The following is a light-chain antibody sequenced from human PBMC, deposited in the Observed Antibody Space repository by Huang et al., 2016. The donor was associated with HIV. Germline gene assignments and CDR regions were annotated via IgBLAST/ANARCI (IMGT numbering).Light chain of an antibody. CDR3: QQYFTTPLA. CDR2: AAS. CDR1: QAISNS. Sequence: IQMTQSPSSLSASVGDRVTITCRASQAISNSLVWYQQKPGKAPKLLLFAASRLDSGVPSRFSGRGSGTDYTLTISSLQPDDFATYYCQQYFTTPLAFGGGTKVEIK. J-gene: IGKJ4*01. V-gene: IGKV1-NL1*01.